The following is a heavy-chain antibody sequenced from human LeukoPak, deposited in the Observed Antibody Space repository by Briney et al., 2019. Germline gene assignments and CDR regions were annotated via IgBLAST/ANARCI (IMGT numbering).Heavy chain of an antibody. Sequence: GGSLRLSCAASGLTFSSYSMNWVRQAPGKGLEWVSYISSFSGTIYYADSVKGRFTISRDNAKNSLYLQMNSLGAEDTAVYFWARDHGGSYSYWGQGTLVTVSS. CDR2: ISSFSGTI. V-gene: IGHV3-48*01. J-gene: IGHJ4*02. CDR3: ARDHGGSYSY. CDR1: GLTFSSYS. D-gene: IGHD1-26*01.